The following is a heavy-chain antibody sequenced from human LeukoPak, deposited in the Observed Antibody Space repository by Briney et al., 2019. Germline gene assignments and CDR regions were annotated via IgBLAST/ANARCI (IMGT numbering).Heavy chain of an antibody. J-gene: IGHJ5*01. CDR2: INPNSGGT. CDR1: GYSFTGYY. V-gene: IGHV1-2*02. D-gene: IGHD3-22*01. CDR3: ARGYCDSIGPCLDS. Sequence: GASVSVSCKASGYSFTGYYIHWVRQAPGQGPEWMGWINPNSGGTKYAQRFQGRVTVTRDTSISTAYMDLSSLTSADTAVYFCARGYCDSIGPCLDSWGQGTLVTVSS.